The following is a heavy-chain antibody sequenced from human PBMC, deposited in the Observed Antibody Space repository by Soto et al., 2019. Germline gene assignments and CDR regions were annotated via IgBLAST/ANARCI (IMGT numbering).Heavy chain of an antibody. V-gene: IGHV4-59*01. CDR3: ARGELFLRGYGMDV. Sequence: QVQLQESGPGLVKASETLSLTCTVSGDSISTDYWSWIRQPPGKRLEYIGFIYNGGSPNYSPSLESRVPISPDTSKNQFSLTLSSVTAADTAVYYCARGELFLRGYGMDVWGRGTTVTVS. J-gene: IGHJ6*02. D-gene: IGHD3-10*01. CDR1: GDSISTDY. CDR2: IYNGGSP.